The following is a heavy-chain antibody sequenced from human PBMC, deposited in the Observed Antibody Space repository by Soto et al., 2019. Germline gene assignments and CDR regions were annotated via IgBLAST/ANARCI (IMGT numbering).Heavy chain of an antibody. CDR3: ARLHHIVVVVAANPGDY. V-gene: IGHV4-39*01. D-gene: IGHD2-15*01. J-gene: IGHJ4*02. Sequence: SETLSLTCTVSGGSISSSSYYGGWIRQPPGKGLEWIGSIYYSGSTYYNPSLKSRVTISVDTSKNQFSLKLSSVTAADTAVYYCARLHHIVVVVAANPGDYWGQGTLVTVSS. CDR1: GGSISSSSYY. CDR2: IYYSGST.